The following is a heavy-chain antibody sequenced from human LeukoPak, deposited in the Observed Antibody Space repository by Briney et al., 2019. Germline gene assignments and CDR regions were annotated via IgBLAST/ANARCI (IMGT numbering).Heavy chain of an antibody. CDR3: AKDICGGNCYPHGGY. Sequence: PGGSLRLSCAASGFTFSNYGMHWVRQAPDKGLEWVAFIPYDGSNKYYADSLQGRLTSSRDNSMNTLYLQMSSLRAEDTARYYCAKDICGGNCYPHGGYWGQGTLVTVSS. CDR1: GFTFSNYG. V-gene: IGHV3-30*02. J-gene: IGHJ4*02. CDR2: IPYDGSNK. D-gene: IGHD2-21*01.